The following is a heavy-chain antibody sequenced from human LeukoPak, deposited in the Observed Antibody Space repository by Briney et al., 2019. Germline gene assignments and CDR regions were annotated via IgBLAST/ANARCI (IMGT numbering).Heavy chain of an antibody. Sequence: GGSLRLSCAASGFTFSSYAMSWVRQAPGKGLEWVSAISGSGGSMYYADSVKGRFTISRDNSKNTLYLQMNSLRAEDTAVYYCAKDPHSSGGYFDYWGQGTLVTVSS. CDR2: ISGSGGSM. CDR1: GFTFSSYA. D-gene: IGHD1-26*01. V-gene: IGHV3-23*01. CDR3: AKDPHSSGGYFDY. J-gene: IGHJ4*02.